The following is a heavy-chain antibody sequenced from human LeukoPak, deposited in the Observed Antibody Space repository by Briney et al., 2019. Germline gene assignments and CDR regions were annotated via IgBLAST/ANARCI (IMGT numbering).Heavy chain of an antibody. CDR1: GGSISSSSYY. D-gene: IGHD6-19*01. V-gene: IGHV4-39*01. CDR3: ARHGRPHGGWSLFDY. Sequence: SETLSLTCTVSGGSISSSSYYWGWIRQPPGKGLEWIGSIYYSGSTYYNPSLKSRVTISVDTSKNQFSLKLSSVTAADTAVYYCARHGRPHGGWSLFDYWGQGTLVTVSS. J-gene: IGHJ4*02. CDR2: IYYSGST.